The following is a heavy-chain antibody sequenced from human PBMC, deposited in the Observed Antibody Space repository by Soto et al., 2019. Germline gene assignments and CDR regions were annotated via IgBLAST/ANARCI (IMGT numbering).Heavy chain of an antibody. D-gene: IGHD4-17*01. Sequence: PSETLSLTCAVSGGSISSGGYSWSWIRQPPGKGLEWIGYIYHSGSTYYNPSLKSRVTISVDRSKNQFSLKLSSVTAADTAVYYCARMFYGDYAGFYFDDWGQGTLVTVAS. J-gene: IGHJ4*02. CDR2: IYHSGST. CDR1: GGSISSGGYS. V-gene: IGHV4-30-2*01. CDR3: ARMFYGDYAGFYFDD.